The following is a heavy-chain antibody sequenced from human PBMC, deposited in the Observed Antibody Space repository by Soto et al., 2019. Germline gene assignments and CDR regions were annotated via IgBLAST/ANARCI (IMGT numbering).Heavy chain of an antibody. Sequence: QITLKESGPTLVKPTQTLTLTCTFSGFSLTTDRVGVGWIRQPPGEALEWLAVIYWDDSKTYRPSLESRLTITKDTSXNQVALTMTNMDSVDTATYYCAHAYGGRSLYWGQGTLVTVSS. J-gene: IGHJ4*02. D-gene: IGHD1-26*01. V-gene: IGHV2-5*02. CDR3: AHAYGGRSLY. CDR1: GFSLTTDRVG. CDR2: IYWDDSK.